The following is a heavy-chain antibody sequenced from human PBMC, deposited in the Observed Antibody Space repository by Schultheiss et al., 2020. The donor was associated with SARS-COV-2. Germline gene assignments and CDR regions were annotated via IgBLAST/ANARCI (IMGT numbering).Heavy chain of an antibody. CDR1: GFTFSSYA. V-gene: IGHV3-30*04. CDR2: ISYDGSNK. J-gene: IGHJ4*02. Sequence: GGSLRLSCAASGFTFSSYAMHWVRQAPGKGLEWVAVISYDGSNKYYADSVKGRFTISRDNSKNTLYLQMNSLRADDTAVYYCAKGAEANRWFRGPAGDYWGQGTLVTVSS. CDR3: AKGAEANRWFRGPAGDY. D-gene: IGHD4-23*01.